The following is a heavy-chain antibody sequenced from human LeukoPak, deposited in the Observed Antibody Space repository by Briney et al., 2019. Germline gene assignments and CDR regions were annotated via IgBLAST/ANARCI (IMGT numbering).Heavy chain of an antibody. Sequence: SVKVSCKASGGTFSSYAISWVRQAPGQGLEWMGGIIPIFGIANYAQKFQGRVTITTDESTSTAYMELSSLRSEDTAVYYCASDLYDSSGYRSHYYYMDVWGKGTTVTVSS. V-gene: IGHV1-69*05. CDR2: IIPIFGIA. CDR3: ASDLYDSSGYRSHYYYMDV. CDR1: GGTFSSYA. J-gene: IGHJ6*03. D-gene: IGHD3-22*01.